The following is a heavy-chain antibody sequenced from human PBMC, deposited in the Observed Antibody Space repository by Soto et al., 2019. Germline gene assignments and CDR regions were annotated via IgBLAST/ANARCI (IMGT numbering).Heavy chain of an antibody. J-gene: IGHJ6*02. Sequence: SETLSLTCTVSGGSISSGGYYWSWIRQHPGKGLEWIGYTYYSGSTYYNPSLKSRVTISVDTSKNKFSLKLSSVTAADTAVYYCARDRGDFWSGYPMNYGMDVWGQGTTVTVSS. CDR3: ARDRGDFWSGYPMNYGMDV. CDR1: GGSISSGGYY. D-gene: IGHD3-3*01. CDR2: TYYSGST. V-gene: IGHV4-31*03.